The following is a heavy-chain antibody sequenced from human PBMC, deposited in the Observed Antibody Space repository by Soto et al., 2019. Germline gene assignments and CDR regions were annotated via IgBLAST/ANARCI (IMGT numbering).Heavy chain of an antibody. CDR1: GFIFGAHS. Sequence: SGGSLRLSWAACGFIFGAHSMSWVRQSPGKGLEWVSAINWIGGSTNYADSMKGRFTISRDNAKNSLYLQMSSLRAEDTALYYCARHGGTPDLYFDFWGQGTPVTVSS. CDR2: INWIGGST. CDR3: ARHGGTPDLYFDF. D-gene: IGHD3-16*01. J-gene: IGHJ4*02. V-gene: IGHV3-20*04.